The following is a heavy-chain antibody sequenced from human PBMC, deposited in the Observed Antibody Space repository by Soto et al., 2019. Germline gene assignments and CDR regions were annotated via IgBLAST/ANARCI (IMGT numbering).Heavy chain of an antibody. V-gene: IGHV3-30*18. Sequence: QVQLVESGGGVVQPGRSLRLSCAASGFTFRSYGMQWVRQAPGKGLEWVAVISYDGTAKYYADSVKGRLTISRDDSKNTLYLQVNSLRAEDTAVYYCAKEAGVAQPFDYWGQGTLVTVSS. CDR1: GFTFRSYG. CDR3: AKEAGVAQPFDY. CDR2: ISYDGTAK. D-gene: IGHD2-15*01. J-gene: IGHJ4*02.